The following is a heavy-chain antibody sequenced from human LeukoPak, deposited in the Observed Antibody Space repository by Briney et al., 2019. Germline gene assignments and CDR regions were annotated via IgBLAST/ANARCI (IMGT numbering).Heavy chain of an antibody. CDR3: ASVNSTPYP. CDR2: INHSGST. CDR1: GGSISSGGYS. J-gene: IGHJ4*02. V-gene: IGHV4-30-2*01. D-gene: IGHD2-15*01. Sequence: SQTLSLTCAVSGGSISSGGYSWSWIRQPPGKGLEWIGEINHSGSTNYNPSLKSRVTISVDTSKNQFSLKLSSVTAADTAVYYCASVNSTPYPWGQGTLVTVSS.